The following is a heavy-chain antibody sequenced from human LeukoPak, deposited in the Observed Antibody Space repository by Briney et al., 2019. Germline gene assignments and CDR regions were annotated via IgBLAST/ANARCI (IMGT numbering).Heavy chain of an antibody. J-gene: IGHJ1*01. D-gene: IGHD1-26*01. CDR3: ARDRKEWELATEYFQH. CDR1: GFTFSSYS. CDR2: ISSSSSYI. V-gene: IGHV3-21*01. Sequence: GGSLRLSCAASGFTFSSYSMNWVRQAPGKGLEWVSSISSSSSYIYYADSVKGRFTISRDNSKNTLYLQMNSLRAEDTAVYYCARDRKEWELATEYFQHWGQGTLVTVSS.